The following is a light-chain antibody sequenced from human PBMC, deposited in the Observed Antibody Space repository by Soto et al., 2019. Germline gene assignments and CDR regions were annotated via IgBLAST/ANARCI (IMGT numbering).Light chain of an antibody. V-gene: IGKV1-5*03. J-gene: IGKJ2*01. CDR2: KAS. Sequence: DIQMTQSPSTLSASVGDRVTITCRASQSISSWLAWYQQKPGKAPKLLIYKASSLESGVPSRFSGSGSVTEFTLTISSLQTDDFATYYGQQYNSYSPYTFGQGTKLEIK. CDR3: QQYNSYSPYT. CDR1: QSISSW.